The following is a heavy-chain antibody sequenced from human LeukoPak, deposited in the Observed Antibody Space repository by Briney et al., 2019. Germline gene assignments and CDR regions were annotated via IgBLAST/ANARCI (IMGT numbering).Heavy chain of an antibody. J-gene: IGHJ6*03. D-gene: IGHD2-2*01. CDR1: GGSISSGDYY. V-gene: IGHV4-30-4*08. CDR3: ARDLRTSWYYYYYYMDV. Sequence: SETLSLTCTVSGGSISSGDYYWSWIRQPPGKGLEWIGYIYYSGSTYYNPSLKSRVTISVDTSKNQFSLKLSSVTAADTAVYYCARDLRTSWYYYYYYMDVWGKGTTVTVSS. CDR2: IYYSGST.